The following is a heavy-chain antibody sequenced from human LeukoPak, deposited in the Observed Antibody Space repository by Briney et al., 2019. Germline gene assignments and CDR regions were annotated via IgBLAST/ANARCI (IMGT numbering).Heavy chain of an antibody. CDR2: IYYSGST. Sequence: SETLSLTCTVSGGSISSHYWSWIRQPPGKGLEWIGYIYYSGSTNYNPSLKSRVTISVDTSKNQFSLKLSSVTAADTAVYYCARGLSSGSGRYVNYYYYMDVWGKGTTVTVSS. V-gene: IGHV4-59*11. CDR3: ARGLSSGSGRYVNYYYYMDV. D-gene: IGHD6-19*01. CDR1: GGSISSHY. J-gene: IGHJ6*03.